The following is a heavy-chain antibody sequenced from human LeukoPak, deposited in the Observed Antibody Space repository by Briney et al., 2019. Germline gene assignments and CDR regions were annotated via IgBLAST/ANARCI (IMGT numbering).Heavy chain of an antibody. V-gene: IGHV3-23*01. Sequence: GGSLRLSCAASGFTFSTYAMTWVRQAPGKGLEWVSGIRGGGVVTYYADSVKGRFTIPRDNSKNTLYLQMNSLRAEDTAVYYCAKKGYYDGSGYYMYYFDHWGQGTLVTVSS. CDR1: GFTFSTYA. CDR2: IRGGGVVT. CDR3: AKKGYYDGSGYYMYYFDH. J-gene: IGHJ4*02. D-gene: IGHD3-22*01.